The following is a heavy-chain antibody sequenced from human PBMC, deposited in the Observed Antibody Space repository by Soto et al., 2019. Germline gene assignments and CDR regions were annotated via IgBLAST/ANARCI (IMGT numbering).Heavy chain of an antibody. V-gene: IGHV3-30-3*01. D-gene: IGHD1-7*01. CDR3: ARDNWNYVWSRGIDY. CDR1: GFTFSSYA. Sequence: GSLRLSCAASGFTFSSYAMHWVRQAPGKGLEWVAVISYDGSNKYYADSVKGRFTISRDNSKNTLYLQMNSLRAEDTAVYYCARDNWNYVWSRGIDYWGQGTLVTVSS. J-gene: IGHJ4*02. CDR2: ISYDGSNK.